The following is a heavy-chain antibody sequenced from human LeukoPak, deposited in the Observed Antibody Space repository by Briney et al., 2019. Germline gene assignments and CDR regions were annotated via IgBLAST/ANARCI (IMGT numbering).Heavy chain of an antibody. CDR3: ARGGYYGSENDFRFDP. D-gene: IGHD3-10*01. Sequence: PSETLSLTCTVSGYSISSGYYWGWIRQPPGKGLEWIGSIYHSGSTNYKPSLKSRVTISVDTSKNQFSLKLSSVTAADTAVYYCARGGYYGSENDFRFDPWGQGTLVTVSS. CDR1: GYSISSGYY. CDR2: IYHSGST. V-gene: IGHV4-38-2*02. J-gene: IGHJ5*02.